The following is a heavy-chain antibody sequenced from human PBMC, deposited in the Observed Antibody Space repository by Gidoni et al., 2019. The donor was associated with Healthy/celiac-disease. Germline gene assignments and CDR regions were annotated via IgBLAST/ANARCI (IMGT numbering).Heavy chain of an antibody. Sequence: EVQLVESGGGLVQPGGSLRLACAASGFIVSSNYMSWVRQAPGKGLEWVSVIYSGGSTYYADSGKGRFTISRHNSKNTLYLQMNSLGAEDTDVYYCARGKSYERGYYFDYWGQGTLVTVSS. CDR1: GFIVSSNY. CDR2: IYSGGST. V-gene: IGHV3-53*04. D-gene: IGHD5-18*01. CDR3: ARGKSYERGYYFDY. J-gene: IGHJ4*02.